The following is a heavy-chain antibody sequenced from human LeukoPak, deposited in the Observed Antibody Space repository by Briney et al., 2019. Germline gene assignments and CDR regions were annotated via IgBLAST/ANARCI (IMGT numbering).Heavy chain of an antibody. D-gene: IGHD2-15*01. CDR2: ITSGFTP. CDR3: AKDYSDSRVADVFFEY. CDR1: GLIFSNYA. Sequence: GGSLSLSCAASGLIFSNYAMSWVRQAPGKGPEWVSGITSGFTPHYADSVKGRFTISRDNSKNTFHLQMNSLRAEDTAVYYCAKDYSDSRVADVFFEYWGQGTLVTVSS. J-gene: IGHJ4*02. V-gene: IGHV3-23*01.